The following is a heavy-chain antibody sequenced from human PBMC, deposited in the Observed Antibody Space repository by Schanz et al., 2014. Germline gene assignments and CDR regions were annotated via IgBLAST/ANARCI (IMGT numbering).Heavy chain of an antibody. V-gene: IGHV4-31*03. CDR1: GGSVSSGGDY. Sequence: QVQLQESGPGLEKPSQTLSLTCTVSGGSVSSGGDYWSWIRQHPGKGLEWMGFISYSGSTYYNPSLKSRVTILADTSKNQFSLNLSSATAADTAVYYCARDRGHGDLPGDIWGQGTMVTVSS. CDR2: ISYSGST. J-gene: IGHJ3*02. CDR3: ARDRGHGDLPGDI. D-gene: IGHD4-17*01.